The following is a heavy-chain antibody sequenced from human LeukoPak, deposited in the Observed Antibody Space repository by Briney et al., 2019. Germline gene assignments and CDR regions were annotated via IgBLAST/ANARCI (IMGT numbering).Heavy chain of an antibody. CDR2: IKSKTDGETT. V-gene: IGHV3-15*01. Sequence: PGGSLRLSCAASGFTFSNAWMRWVRQAPGKGLEWVGRIKSKTDGETTDYAAPVKGRFIISRDDSKNTLYLQMNSLKTEDTAVYYCSTEPPWDVWGQGTTVTVSS. CDR3: STEPPWDV. J-gene: IGHJ6*02. CDR1: GFTFSNAW.